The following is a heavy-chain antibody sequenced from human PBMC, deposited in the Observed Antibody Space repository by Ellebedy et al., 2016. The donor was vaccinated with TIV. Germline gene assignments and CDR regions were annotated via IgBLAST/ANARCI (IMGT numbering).Heavy chain of an antibody. CDR1: GGSISGSSYY. Sequence: GSLRLSCTVSGGSISGSSYYWGWIRQSPGKGLEWIGNIFDTGSTYYNPSLKSRVTISVDTSNNQFSLKLSSVTAADTAVYYCARSLLIFTFDKCYFDLWGRGALVTVSS. CDR3: ARSLLIFTFDKCYFDL. CDR2: IFDTGST. J-gene: IGHJ2*01. D-gene: IGHD3/OR15-3a*01. V-gene: IGHV4-39*01.